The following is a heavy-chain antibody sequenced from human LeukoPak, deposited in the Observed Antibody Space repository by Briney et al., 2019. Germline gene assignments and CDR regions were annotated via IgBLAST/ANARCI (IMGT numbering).Heavy chain of an antibody. Sequence: PGGSLTLSCGASGFTFTYYGMHWVRQAPGKGLEWVSGFSVSDATTYYADSVKGRFTISRDNSKNTLYLQINSLRAEDTAVYYCAKDPSMYSGDYIIRWGQGTRVIVSS. CDR1: GFTFTYYG. CDR2: FSVSDATT. J-gene: IGHJ4*02. V-gene: IGHV3-23*01. D-gene: IGHD4-17*01. CDR3: AKDPSMYSGDYIIR.